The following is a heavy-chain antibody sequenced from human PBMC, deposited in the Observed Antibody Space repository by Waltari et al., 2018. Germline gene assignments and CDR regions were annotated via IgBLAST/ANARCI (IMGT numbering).Heavy chain of an antibody. V-gene: IGHV5-51*01. CDR3: GRPPILTNGYYYFDS. CDR1: GFNFTNYW. J-gene: IGHJ4*02. D-gene: IGHD3-22*01. Sequence: EVHLVQSGAEANEPGEPLQISCEASGFNFTNYWIGWVRQMPGKGLEWMGIISPGDSKTMYSPSFRGQVTISADKSITTAYSQWNSLKASDTAVYYCGRPPILTNGYYYFDSWGQGALVTVSS. CDR2: ISPGDSKT.